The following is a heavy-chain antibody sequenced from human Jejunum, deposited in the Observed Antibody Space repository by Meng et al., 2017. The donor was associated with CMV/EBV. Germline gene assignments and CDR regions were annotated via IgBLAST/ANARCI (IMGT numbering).Heavy chain of an antibody. D-gene: IGHD6-19*01. CDR1: CSGYY. CDR3: ARGYHGPGIAVTGADIDY. J-gene: IGHJ4*02. Sequence: CSGYYWSWIRQPPGNGLEWIGEIDHSGSTNYSPSLKSRVTIAVDASKSQFSLRLSSVTAADTAIYYCARGYHGPGIAVTGADIDYWGQGTLVTVSS. CDR2: IDHSGST. V-gene: IGHV4-34*01.